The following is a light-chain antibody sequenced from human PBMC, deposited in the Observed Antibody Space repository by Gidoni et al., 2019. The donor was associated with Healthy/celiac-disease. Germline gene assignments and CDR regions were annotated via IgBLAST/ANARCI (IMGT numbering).Light chain of an antibody. CDR2: DAC. CDR1: QDISNY. CDR3: QQYDNLPPGVT. Sequence: DIQLTQSPSSLSASVGDRVTITCQASQDISNYLKWYQQKPGKAPKLLIYDACNLETGVPSRFSGGGSGTDFTFTISSLQPEDIATYYCQQYDNLPPGVTFGPGTKVGIK. V-gene: IGKV1-33*01. J-gene: IGKJ3*01.